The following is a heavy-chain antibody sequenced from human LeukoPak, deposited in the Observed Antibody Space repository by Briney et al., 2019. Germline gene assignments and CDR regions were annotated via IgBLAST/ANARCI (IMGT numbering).Heavy chain of an antibody. Sequence: KASETLSLTCAVYGGSFSGYYWSWIRQPPGKGLEWIGEINHSGSTNYNPSLKSRVTISVDTSKNQFSLKLSSVTAADTAVYYCARGLYYYDSSGPYYFDYWGQGTLVTVSS. CDR1: GGSFSGYY. D-gene: IGHD3-22*01. CDR3: ARGLYYYDSSGPYYFDY. CDR2: INHSGST. V-gene: IGHV4-34*01. J-gene: IGHJ4*02.